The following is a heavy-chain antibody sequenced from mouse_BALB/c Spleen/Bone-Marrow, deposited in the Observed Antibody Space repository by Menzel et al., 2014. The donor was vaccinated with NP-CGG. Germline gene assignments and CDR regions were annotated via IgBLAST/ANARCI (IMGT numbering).Heavy chain of an antibody. CDR2: INPSNGGT. D-gene: IGHD3-3*01. Sequence: QVQLQQSGAELVKPGASVRLSCKSSGYTFTSYYMYWVKQRPGQGLEWIGGINPSNGGTNFNEKFKSKATLTVDKSSSTAYMQLSSLTSEDSAVYYCTREGTSFAYWGQGTLVTVSA. CDR1: GYTFTSYY. J-gene: IGHJ3*01. V-gene: IGHV1S81*02. CDR3: TREGTSFAY.